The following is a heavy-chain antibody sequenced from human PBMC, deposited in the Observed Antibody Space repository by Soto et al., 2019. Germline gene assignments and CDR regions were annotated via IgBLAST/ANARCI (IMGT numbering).Heavy chain of an antibody. CDR2: INHSGGT. Sequence: SETLSLTCAVYGGSFSGYYWSWIRQPPGKGLEWIGEINHSGGTNYNPSLKSRVTISVDTSKNQFSLKLSSVTAADTAVYYCAMGARRGRPYYFDYWGQGTLVTVAS. D-gene: IGHD3-16*01. J-gene: IGHJ4*02. CDR3: AMGARRGRPYYFDY. V-gene: IGHV4-34*01. CDR1: GGSFSGYY.